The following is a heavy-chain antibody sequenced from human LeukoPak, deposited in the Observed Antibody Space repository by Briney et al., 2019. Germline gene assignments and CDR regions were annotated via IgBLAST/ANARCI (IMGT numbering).Heavy chain of an antibody. Sequence: SETLSLTCIVSGGSISSSYWSWIRQPPGKGLEWIGYIYYSGSTNYNPSLKSRVTLSIDTSKNQFSLKLSSVTAADTAVYYCARHAHPHYYDSSGYYPLDHWGQGTLVTVSS. CDR2: IYYSGST. V-gene: IGHV4-59*08. J-gene: IGHJ4*02. D-gene: IGHD3-22*01. CDR3: ARHAHPHYYDSSGYYPLDH. CDR1: GGSISSSY.